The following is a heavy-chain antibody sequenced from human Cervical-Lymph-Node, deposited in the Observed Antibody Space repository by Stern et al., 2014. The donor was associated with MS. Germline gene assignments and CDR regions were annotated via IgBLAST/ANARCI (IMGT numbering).Heavy chain of an antibody. CDR1: GYTLTELS. D-gene: IGHD6-19*01. V-gene: IGHV1-24*01. CDR3: ATGGAVAADFYYFDY. Sequence: QVQLVESGAEVKKPGASVKVSCKASGYTLTELSMHWVRQAPGKGLEWMGGFDPEDGETIYAQKFKGRFTMSEDKSQDTAYMELSSLRSEDTAVYYCATGGAVAADFYYFDYWGQGTLVTVSS. J-gene: IGHJ4*02. CDR2: FDPEDGET.